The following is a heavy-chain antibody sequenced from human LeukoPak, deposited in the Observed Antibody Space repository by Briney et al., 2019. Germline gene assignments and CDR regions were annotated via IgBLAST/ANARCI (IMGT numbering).Heavy chain of an antibody. V-gene: IGHV3-30*03. CDR2: ISYDGSNK. Sequence: GGSLRLSCAASGFTFSSYGMHWVRQAPGKGLEWVAVISYDGSNKYYADSVKGRFTISRDNSKNTLYLQMNSLRAEDTAVYYCARDGVVGSPADYYFDYWGQGTLVTVSS. CDR1: GFTFSSYG. CDR3: ARDGVVGSPADYYFDY. D-gene: IGHD2-15*01. J-gene: IGHJ4*02.